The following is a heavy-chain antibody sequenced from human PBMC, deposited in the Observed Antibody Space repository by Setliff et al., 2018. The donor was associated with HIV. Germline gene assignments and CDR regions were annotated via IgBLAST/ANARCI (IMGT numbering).Heavy chain of an antibody. V-gene: IGHV4-34*01. CDR1: GESFSGFY. CDR3: ALRRYSSWARFDS. D-gene: IGHD2-21*01. CDR2: INHSGRT. Sequence: PSETLSLTCAVYGESFSGFYWTWIRQPPGKGPEWIGDINHSGRTNYNPSLKSRVTISVDTSKNQFSLKLTSMTAADTAVYYCALRRYSSWARFDSWGQGTLVTVSS. J-gene: IGHJ4*02.